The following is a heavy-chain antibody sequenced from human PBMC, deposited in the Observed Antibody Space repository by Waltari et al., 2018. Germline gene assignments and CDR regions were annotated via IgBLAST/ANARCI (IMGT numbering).Heavy chain of an antibody. CDR3: ARTYYYDSSGFDY. D-gene: IGHD3-22*01. CDR1: GGSLSSGGYY. V-gene: IGHV4-31*03. Sequence: QVQLQESGPGLVKPSQTLSLACTVSGGSLSSGGYYWSWIRQHPGKGLEWIGYIYQSVSTYYNPSLKSRVTRSVDRSKNQFSLKLSSVTAADTAVYYCARTYYYDSSGFDYWGQGTLVTVSS. J-gene: IGHJ4*02. CDR2: IYQSVST.